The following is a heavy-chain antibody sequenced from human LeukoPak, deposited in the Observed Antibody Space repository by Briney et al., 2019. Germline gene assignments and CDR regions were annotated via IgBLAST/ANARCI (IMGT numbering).Heavy chain of an antibody. Sequence: PGGSLRLSCAASGFTFSTYNMNWVRQAPGKGLEWVSYISTDSDPIYYAGSVKGRFTISRDNAKNSLHLQMDSLRAEDTAVYYCTKHITTDATTPFHYGMDVWGQGTTVTVSS. J-gene: IGHJ6*02. CDR1: GFTFSTYN. CDR2: ISTDSDPI. V-gene: IGHV3-48*04. CDR3: TKHITTDATTPFHYGMDV. D-gene: IGHD3-22*01.